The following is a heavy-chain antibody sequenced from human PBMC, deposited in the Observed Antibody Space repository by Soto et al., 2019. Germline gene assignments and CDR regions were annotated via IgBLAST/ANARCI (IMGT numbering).Heavy chain of an antibody. V-gene: IGHV1-18*01. J-gene: IGHJ4*02. CDR2: ISAYNGNT. CDR1: GYTFTSYG. Sequence: QVQLVQSGAEVKKPGASVKVSCKASGYTFTSYGISWVRQAPGQGLEWMGWISAYNGNTNYAQKLQGRVTMTTDTSRSTAYMELRSLRSDDTAVYYCARANLPYYYDSSGYGTAVDYWGQGTLVTVSS. D-gene: IGHD3-22*01. CDR3: ARANLPYYYDSSGYGTAVDY.